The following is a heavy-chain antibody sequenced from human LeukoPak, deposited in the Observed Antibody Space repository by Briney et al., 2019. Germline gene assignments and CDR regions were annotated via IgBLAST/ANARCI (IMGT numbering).Heavy chain of an antibody. J-gene: IGHJ4*02. CDR1: GFTFSSYW. V-gene: IGHV3-7*01. Sequence: GGSLRLSCAASGFTFSSYWMSWVRQAPGKGLEWVANINQDGSEKYFVDSVKGRFTISRDNAKNSLYLQINSLRAEDTAVYYCAREGAYRTSSPAGYWGQGTLVTVSS. CDR3: AREGAYRTSSPAGY. CDR2: INQDGSEK. D-gene: IGHD6-6*01.